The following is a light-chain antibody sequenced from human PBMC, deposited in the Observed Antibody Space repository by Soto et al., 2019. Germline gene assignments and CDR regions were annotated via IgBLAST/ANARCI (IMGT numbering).Light chain of an antibody. CDR2: GAS. Sequence: EIALTQSPGTLSLSPGKRATLSCRASQSVSRSYLAWYQQKPGQAPRLLIYGASSRATCIPDRFSGSGSGTDFTLTISRLEPEDFAVYYCQQYRSSPPLTFGGGNKVEIK. CDR3: QQYRSSPPLT. V-gene: IGKV3-20*01. CDR1: QSVSRSY. J-gene: IGKJ4*01.